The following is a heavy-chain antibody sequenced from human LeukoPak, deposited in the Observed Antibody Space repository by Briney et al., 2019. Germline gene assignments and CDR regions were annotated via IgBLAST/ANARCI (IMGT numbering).Heavy chain of an antibody. CDR2: ISWNSGSI. CDR1: GFTFDDYA. J-gene: IGHJ4*02. D-gene: IGHD6-13*01. Sequence: GGSLRLSCAASGFTFDDYAMHWVRQAPGKGLEWVSGISWNSGSIGYADSVKGRFTISRDNAKNSLYLQMNSLRAEDTALYYCAKVPRPYSSRWGYFDYWGQGTLVTVSS. V-gene: IGHV3-9*01. CDR3: AKVPRPYSSRWGYFDY.